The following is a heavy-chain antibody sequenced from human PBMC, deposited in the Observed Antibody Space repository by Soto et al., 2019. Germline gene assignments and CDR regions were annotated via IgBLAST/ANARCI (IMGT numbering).Heavy chain of an antibody. CDR2: ISSSSSTI. V-gene: IGHV3-48*02. CDR1: GFTFSSYS. D-gene: IGHD5-12*01. CDR3: AADSGYDPILGYYYYGMDV. J-gene: IGHJ6*02. Sequence: GGSLRLSCAASGFTFSSYSMNWVRQAPGKGLDWVSYISSSSSTIYYADSVKGRFTISRDNAKNSLYLQMNSLRDEDTAVYYCAADSGYDPILGYYYYGMDVWGQGTTVTVSS.